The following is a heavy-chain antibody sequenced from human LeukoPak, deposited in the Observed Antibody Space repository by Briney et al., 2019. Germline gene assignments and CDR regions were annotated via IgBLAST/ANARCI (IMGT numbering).Heavy chain of an antibody. J-gene: IGHJ3*02. CDR2: MYTSGFT. V-gene: IGHV4-4*07. CDR3: ARGLTIFGVATPDDAFDI. D-gene: IGHD3-3*01. CDR1: GGSISGYY. Sequence: SETLSLTCTASGGSISGYYWSWIRQPPEKGLEWIGRMYTSGFTKYNPSLKSRVTISVDTSKNQFSLKLSSVTAADTAVYYCARGLTIFGVATPDDAFDIWGQGTMVTVSS.